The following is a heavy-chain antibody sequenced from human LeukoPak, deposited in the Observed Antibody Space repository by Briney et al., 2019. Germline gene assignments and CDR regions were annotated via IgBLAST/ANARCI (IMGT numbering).Heavy chain of an antibody. J-gene: IGHJ6*04. Sequence: ASVKVSCKASGYTFTSYGISWVRQAPGQGLEWMGWISAYNGNTNYAQKLQGRVTMTTDTSTSTTYMELSSLRSEDTAVYYCARRGGLGSGLYYYGMDVWGKGTTVTVSS. CDR3: ARRGGLGSGLYYYGMDV. D-gene: IGHD3-10*01. V-gene: IGHV1-18*04. CDR2: ISAYNGNT. CDR1: GYTFTSYG.